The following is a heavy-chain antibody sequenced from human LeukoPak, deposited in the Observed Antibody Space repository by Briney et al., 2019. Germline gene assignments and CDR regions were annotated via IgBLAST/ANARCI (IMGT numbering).Heavy chain of an antibody. D-gene: IGHD3-3*01. J-gene: IGHJ5*02. CDR3: ARDHSLGWSGYSNWFDP. V-gene: IGHV4-59*01. CDR1: GGSISSYY. CDR2: IYYSGST. Sequence: SETLSLTCTVSGGSISSYYWSWIRQPPGKGLEWIGYIYYSGSTNYNPSLKSRVTISVDTSKNQFSLKLSSVTAADTAVYYCARDHSLGWSGYSNWFDPWGQGTLVTVSS.